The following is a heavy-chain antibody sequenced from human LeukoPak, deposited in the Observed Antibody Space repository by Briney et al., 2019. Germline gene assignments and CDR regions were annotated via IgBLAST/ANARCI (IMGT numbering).Heavy chain of an antibody. Sequence: GGSLRLSCAASGFTFSDYAMSWVRQAPGKGLEWVSAIIGSGSSTYYADSVKGRFTTSRDNSKNTLYLQMNSLRAEDTAVYYCAKLGYCSSTSCRDWYFDLWGRGTLVTVSS. CDR1: GFTFSDYA. D-gene: IGHD2-2*01. V-gene: IGHV3-23*01. CDR2: IIGSGSST. J-gene: IGHJ2*01. CDR3: AKLGYCSSTSCRDWYFDL.